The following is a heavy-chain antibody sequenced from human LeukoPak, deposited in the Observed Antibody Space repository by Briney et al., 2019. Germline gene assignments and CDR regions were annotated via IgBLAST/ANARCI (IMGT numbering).Heavy chain of an antibody. V-gene: IGHV3-9*03. CDR1: GFTFDDYA. J-gene: IGHJ4*02. D-gene: IGHD2-15*01. CDR3: AKASYCSGGSCYFDY. CDR2: ISWNSGSI. Sequence: GGSLRLSCAASGFTFDDYAMHWVRQAPGKGLEWVSGISWNSGSIGYADSVKGRFTISRDNAKNSLYLQMNSLRAEDMALYYCAKASYCSGGSCYFDYWGQGTLVTVSS.